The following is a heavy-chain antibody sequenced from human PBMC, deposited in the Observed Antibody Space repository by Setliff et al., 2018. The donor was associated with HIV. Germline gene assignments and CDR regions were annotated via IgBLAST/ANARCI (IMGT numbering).Heavy chain of an antibody. Sequence: SGPTLVNPTQTLTLTCTFSGFSLSPRGMSVSWIRQPPGKALEWLARIDWDDAKYYSTSLKTRLTITKDTSKNQVVLTMTNMDPVDKATYYCAHSTFVAAAGGFDYWGQGTLVTVS. J-gene: IGHJ4*02. V-gene: IGHV2-70*12. CDR2: IDWDDAK. CDR3: AHSTFVAAAGGFDY. CDR1: GFSLSPRGMS. D-gene: IGHD6-13*01.